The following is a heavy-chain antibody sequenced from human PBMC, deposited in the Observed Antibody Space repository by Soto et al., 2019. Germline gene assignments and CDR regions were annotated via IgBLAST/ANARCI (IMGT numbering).Heavy chain of an antibody. Sequence: QVQLQQWGAGLLKPSETLSLTCAVYGGSFSGYYWSWIRQPPGKGLEWIGEINHSGSTNYNPSLKGRTTISVDTSKNQFSLQLSSVTAADTAVYYCARGPRGAKVHYYYYMDVWGKGTTVTVSS. D-gene: IGHD3-10*01. CDR2: INHSGST. CDR3: ARGPRGAKVHYYYYMDV. V-gene: IGHV4-34*01. CDR1: GGSFSGYY. J-gene: IGHJ6*03.